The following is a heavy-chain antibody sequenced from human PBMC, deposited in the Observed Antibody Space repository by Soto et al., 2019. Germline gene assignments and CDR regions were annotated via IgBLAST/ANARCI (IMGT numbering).Heavy chain of an antibody. CDR3: ASKEKYQLLSFDY. D-gene: IGHD2-2*01. CDR2: INHSGST. CDR1: GGSFSGYY. J-gene: IGHJ4*02. Sequence: PSETLSLTCAVYGGSFSGYYWSWIRQPPGKGLEWIGEINHSGSTNYNPSLKSRVTISVDTSKNQFSLKLSSVTAADTAVYYCASKEKYQLLSFDYWGQGTLVTVSS. V-gene: IGHV4-34*01.